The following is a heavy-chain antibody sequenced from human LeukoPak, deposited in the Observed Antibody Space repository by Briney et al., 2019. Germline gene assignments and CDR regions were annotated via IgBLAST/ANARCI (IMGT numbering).Heavy chain of an antibody. CDR3: AKDRGNYGDPILYFDY. CDR1: GFTFSSYA. D-gene: IGHD4-17*01. V-gene: IGHV3-23*01. Sequence: GGSLRLSCAASGFTFSSYAMSWVRQAPGKGLDWVSAISGSGGSTYYADSVKGRFTISRDNSKNTLYLQMNSLRAEDTAVYYCAKDRGNYGDPILYFDYWGQGTLVTVSS. J-gene: IGHJ4*02. CDR2: ISGSGGST.